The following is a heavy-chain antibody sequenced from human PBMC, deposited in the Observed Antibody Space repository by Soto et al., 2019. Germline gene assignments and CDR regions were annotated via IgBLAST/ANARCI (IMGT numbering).Heavy chain of an antibody. Sequence: QVQLQESGPGLVKPSQTLSLTCTVSGGSISSGDYYWSWIRQPPGKGLEWTGYIYYSGSTYYHPALVSRVTISVDTSKNQSFPKLSSVTAADEAVYYWVRVGWFGATTIDYWGQGTLVTVSS. J-gene: IGHJ4*02. D-gene: IGHD3-10*01. V-gene: IGHV4-30-4*01. CDR2: IYYSGST. CDR1: GGSISSGDYY. CDR3: VRVGWFGATTIDY.